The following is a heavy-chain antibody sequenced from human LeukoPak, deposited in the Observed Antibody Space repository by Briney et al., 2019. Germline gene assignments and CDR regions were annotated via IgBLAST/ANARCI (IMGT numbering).Heavy chain of an antibody. D-gene: IGHD2-2*01. Sequence: SETLSLTCTVSGGSISSTSYYWGWIRQPPGKGLEWIGNIYYSGSTYYNPSLKSRVSMSVDTSKNQFSLKLSSVTAADTAVYFCARLLIPAALSYYYYYMDVWGKGTTVTVSS. V-gene: IGHV4-39*01. CDR3: ARLLIPAALSYYYYYMDV. CDR2: IYYSGST. J-gene: IGHJ6*03. CDR1: GGSISSTSYY.